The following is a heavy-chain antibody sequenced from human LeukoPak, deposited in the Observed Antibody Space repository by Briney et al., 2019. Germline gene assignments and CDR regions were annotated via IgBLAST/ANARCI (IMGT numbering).Heavy chain of an antibody. CDR2: ISGFGNTT. V-gene: IGHV3-23*01. CDR3: AKDQEHNFDVPRGFFDY. Sequence: GGSLRLSCAASKFTFNSYAMSWVRQAPGKGLEWVSVISGFGNTTFYADSVKGRFTISRDNSKNTLYLQMNNPRVEDTAMYYCAKDQEHNFDVPRGFFDYWGQGTLVTVSS. D-gene: IGHD3-9*01. CDR1: KFTFNSYA. J-gene: IGHJ4*02.